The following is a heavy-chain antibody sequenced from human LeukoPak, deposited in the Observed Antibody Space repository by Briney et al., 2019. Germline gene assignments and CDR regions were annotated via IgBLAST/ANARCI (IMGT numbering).Heavy chain of an antibody. Sequence: GGSLRLSCAASGFTFSSYWMSWVRQAPGKGLEWVANIKQDGSEKCYVDSVKGRFTISRDNAKNSLYLQMNSLRAEDTAVYYCAKDRYGDYGDGDFDYWGQGTLVTVSS. V-gene: IGHV3-7*01. CDR2: IKQDGSEK. D-gene: IGHD4-17*01. J-gene: IGHJ4*02. CDR1: GFTFSSYW. CDR3: AKDRYGDYGDGDFDY.